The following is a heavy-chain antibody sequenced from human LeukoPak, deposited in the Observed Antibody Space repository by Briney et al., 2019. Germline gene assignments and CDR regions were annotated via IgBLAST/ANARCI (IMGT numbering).Heavy chain of an antibody. CDR2: IHYSGST. CDR3: ASPSYCTSTSCLRWYY. J-gene: IGHJ4*02. D-gene: IGHD2-2*01. CDR1: GGSFSGYY. V-gene: IGHV4-34*01. Sequence: SETLSLTCAVYGGSFSGYYWSWIRQPPGKGLEWIGSIHYSGSTYYNPSLKSRVTISVDTSKNQFSLRLNSVTAADTAVYYCASPSYCTSTSCLRWYYWGQGTLVTVSS.